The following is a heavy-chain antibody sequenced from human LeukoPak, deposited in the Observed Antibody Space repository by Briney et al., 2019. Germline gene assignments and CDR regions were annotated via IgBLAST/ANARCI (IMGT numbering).Heavy chain of an antibody. V-gene: IGHV4-4*09. CDR1: GGSISSYY. J-gene: IGHJ5*02. CDR2: IYTSGST. Sequence: SETLSLTCTVSGGSISSYYWSWIRQPPGKGLEWIGYIYTSGSTNYNPSLKSRVTISVDTSKNQFSLKLSSVTAADTAVYYCARRSSGKTGFDPWGQGTLVTVSS. CDR3: ARRSSGKTGFDP. D-gene: IGHD6-19*01.